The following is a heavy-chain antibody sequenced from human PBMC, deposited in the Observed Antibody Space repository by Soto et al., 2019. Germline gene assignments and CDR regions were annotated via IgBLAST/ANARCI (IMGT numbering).Heavy chain of an antibody. Sequence: SLRLSCAASGFTFSSYAMSWVRQAPGKGLEWVAVIRCDGSNKYYADSVKGRFTISRDNSKNTLYLQMNSLRAEDTAVYYCAKDHITGTYNWFDPWGQGTLVTVSS. CDR1: GFTFSSYA. D-gene: IGHD1-20*01. CDR3: AKDHITGTYNWFDP. CDR2: IRCDGSNK. V-gene: IGHV3-30*18. J-gene: IGHJ5*02.